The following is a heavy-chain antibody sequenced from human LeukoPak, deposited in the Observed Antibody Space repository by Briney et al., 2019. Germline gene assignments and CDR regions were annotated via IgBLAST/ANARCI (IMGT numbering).Heavy chain of an antibody. CDR2: ISAYNGNT. Sequence: ASVKVSCKASGYTFTSYGFSWVRQAPGQGLEWMGWISAYNGNTNYAQKLQGRVTMTTDTSTSTAYMELRSLRSDDTAVYYCARASPYSGRRGWFDPWGQGTLVTVSS. CDR3: ARASPYSGRRGWFDP. D-gene: IGHD1-26*01. V-gene: IGHV1-18*01. CDR1: GYTFTSYG. J-gene: IGHJ5*02.